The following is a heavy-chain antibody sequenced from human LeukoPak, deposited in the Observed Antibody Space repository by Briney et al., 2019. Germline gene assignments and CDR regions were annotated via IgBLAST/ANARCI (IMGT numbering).Heavy chain of an antibody. CDR2: IWNDGSDK. Sequence: GGSLRLSCTTSGFTFSHYGMHWVRQAAGKGLEWVAVIWNDGSDKYYGDSVKGRFTISRDNSKNTVYLQMNSLRVEDTAVYYCAKDAQRGFDYSNSLESWGQGALVTVPS. CDR1: GFTFSHYG. D-gene: IGHD4-11*01. V-gene: IGHV3-33*06. CDR3: AKDAQRGFDYSNSLES. J-gene: IGHJ4*02.